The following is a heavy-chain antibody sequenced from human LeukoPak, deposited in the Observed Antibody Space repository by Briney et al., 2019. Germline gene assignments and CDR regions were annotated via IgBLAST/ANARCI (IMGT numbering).Heavy chain of an antibody. CDR1: GYTFTSYG. V-gene: IGHV1-18*01. Sequence: ASVKVSCKASGYTFTSYGISWVRQAPGQGLEWMGWISAYNGNTNYAQKLQGRVTMTTDTSTSTAYMELRSLRSDDTAAYYCARLQADDYSSGWANAPFDYWGQGTLVTVSS. CDR2: ISAYNGNT. CDR3: ARLQADDYSSGWANAPFDY. D-gene: IGHD6-19*01. J-gene: IGHJ4*02.